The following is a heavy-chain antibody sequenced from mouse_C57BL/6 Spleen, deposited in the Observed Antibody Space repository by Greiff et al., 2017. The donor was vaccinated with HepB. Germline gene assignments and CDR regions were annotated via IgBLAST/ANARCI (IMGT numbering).Heavy chain of an antibody. J-gene: IGHJ3*01. Sequence: EVHLVESGGGLVKPGGSLKLSCAASGFTFSSYAMSWVRQTPEKRLEWVATISDGGSYTYYPDNVKGRFTISRDNAKNNLYLQMRHLKSEDTAMYYCARDYYGSSSPWFAYWGQGTLVTVSA. CDR3: ARDYYGSSSPWFAY. CDR2: ISDGGSYT. CDR1: GFTFSSYA. V-gene: IGHV5-4*01. D-gene: IGHD1-1*01.